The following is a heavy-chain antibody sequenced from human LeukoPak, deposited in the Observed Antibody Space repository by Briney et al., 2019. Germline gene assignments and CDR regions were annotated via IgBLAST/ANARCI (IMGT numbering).Heavy chain of an antibody. J-gene: IGHJ3*02. CDR2: IDTSGSYI. D-gene: IGHD3-10*01. CDR1: GFTFTSYG. V-gene: IGHV3-21*01. CDR3: ARGRSITLLRGVAMSDGFDI. Sequence: AGGSLRLSCTASGFTFTSYGMNWVRQAPGKGLEWVSFIDTSGSYIYYGGSLKGRVTISRDNAKNSLYLQMNGLRAEDTAVYYCARGRSITLLRGVAMSDGFDIWGQGAMVTVSS.